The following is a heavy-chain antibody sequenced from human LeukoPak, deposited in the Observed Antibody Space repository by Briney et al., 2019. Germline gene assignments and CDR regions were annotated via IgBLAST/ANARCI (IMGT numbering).Heavy chain of an antibody. CDR2: ISAYTGDT. CDR1: GYTFSRSG. V-gene: IGHV1-18*01. D-gene: IGHD3-10*01. CDR3: ARDHASGSFRPDY. Sequence: ASVRVSCKASGYTFSRSGFTWVRQAPGQGLEWMGWISAYTGDTDYGQKFQGRVTMATDTSTTTGYMELSSLRSDDTAVYYCARDHASGSFRPDYWGQGTLVTVSS. J-gene: IGHJ4*02.